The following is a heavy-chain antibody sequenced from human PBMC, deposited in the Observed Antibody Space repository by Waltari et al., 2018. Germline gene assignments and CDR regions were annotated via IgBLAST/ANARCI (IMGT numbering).Heavy chain of an antibody. J-gene: IGHJ4*02. V-gene: IGHV3-23*01. CDR1: GFTFSSYA. Sequence: EVQLLESGGGLVQPGGSLRLSCAASGFTFSSYAMSRVRQAPGKGLEWVSAISGSGGSTYYADSVKGRFTISRDNSKNTLYLQMNSLRAEDTAVYYCAKDLMRLRFFDYWGQGTLVTVSS. CDR3: AKDLMRLRFFDY. CDR2: ISGSGGST. D-gene: IGHD5-12*01.